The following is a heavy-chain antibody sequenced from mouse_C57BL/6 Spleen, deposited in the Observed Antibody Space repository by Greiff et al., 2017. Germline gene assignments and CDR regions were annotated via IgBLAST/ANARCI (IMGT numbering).Heavy chain of an antibody. V-gene: IGHV5-16*01. CDR1: GFTFSDYY. CDR3: ARDSSSGPFDY. Sequence: EVKVVESEGGLVQPGSSMKLSCTASGFTFSDYYMAWVRQVPEKGLEWVANINYDGSSTYYLDSLKSRFIISRDNAKNILYLQMSSLKSEDTATYYCARDSSSGPFDYWGQGTTLTVSS. J-gene: IGHJ2*01. D-gene: IGHD3-2*02. CDR2: INYDGSST.